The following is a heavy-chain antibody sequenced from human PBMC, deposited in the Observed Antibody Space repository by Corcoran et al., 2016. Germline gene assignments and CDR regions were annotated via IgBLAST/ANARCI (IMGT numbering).Heavy chain of an antibody. V-gene: IGHV3-48*02. CDR3: ARYHIDFDY. CDR1: GFTFSTYS. CDR2: ISSRSSTV. J-gene: IGHJ4*02. Sequence: EVQLVQSGGGLVQPGGSLRLSCAASGFTFSTYSMNWVRQAPGKGLEWVSYISSRSSTVFYADSVKGRFTISRDNAKNSLYLQMNSMRDEDTAVYYCARYHIDFDYWGQGTLVTVSS. D-gene: IGHD5-12*01.